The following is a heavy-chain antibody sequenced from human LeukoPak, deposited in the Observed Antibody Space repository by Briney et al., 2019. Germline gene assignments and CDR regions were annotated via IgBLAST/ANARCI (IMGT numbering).Heavy chain of an antibody. CDR3: ARARVNTAMVMHYPDY. D-gene: IGHD5-18*01. CDR1: GGTFSSYA. J-gene: IGHJ4*02. V-gene: IGHV1-69*04. Sequence: ASVKVSCKASGGTFSSYAISWVRQAPGQGLEWMGRIIPILGIANYAQKFQGRVTITADKSTSTAYMELSSLRSEDTAVYYCARARVNTAMVMHYPDYWGQGTLVTVSS. CDR2: IIPILGIA.